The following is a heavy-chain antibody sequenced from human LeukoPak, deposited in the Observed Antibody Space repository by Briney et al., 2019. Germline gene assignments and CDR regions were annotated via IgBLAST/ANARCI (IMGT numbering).Heavy chain of an antibody. D-gene: IGHD3-3*01. CDR2: ISGSGGST. J-gene: IGHJ4*02. V-gene: IGHV3-23*01. CDR1: GFTFSNYA. CDR3: AKGTRLTIFGVLIPFDY. Sequence: GGSLRLSCAASGFTFSNYAMSWVRQAPGMGLDRVSAISGSGGSTYYADSMKGRFTISRDNSRNTLYLQINSLSADDTAVYYCAKGTRLTIFGVLIPFDYWGQGTLVTVSS.